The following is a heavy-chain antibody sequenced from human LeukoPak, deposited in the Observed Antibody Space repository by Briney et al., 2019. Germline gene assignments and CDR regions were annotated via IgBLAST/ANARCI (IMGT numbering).Heavy chain of an antibody. CDR2: ISSRSITI. V-gene: IGHV3-11*01. CDR1: GFTFSDYY. Sequence: PGGSLRLSCAASGFTFSDYYMSWIRQAPGKGLEWVAYISSRSITIHYADSVRGRFTISRDNAKRSVYLQMNSLGAKDTAIYYCARLKAGFWGQGTLVTVSS. CDR3: ARLKAGF. J-gene: IGHJ4*02.